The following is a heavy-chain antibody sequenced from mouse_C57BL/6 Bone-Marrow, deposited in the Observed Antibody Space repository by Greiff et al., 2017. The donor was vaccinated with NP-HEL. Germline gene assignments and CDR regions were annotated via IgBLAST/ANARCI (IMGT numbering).Heavy chain of an antibody. J-gene: IGHJ3*01. D-gene: IGHD3-2*02. CDR3: AIEWAQVKDWFAY. V-gene: IGHV1-74*01. CDR2: IHPSDSDT. Sequence: QVQLQQPGAELVKPGASVKVSCKASGYTFTSYWMHWVKQRPGQGLEWIGRIHPSDSDTNYNQKFTGKATLTVDKSSSTAYMQLSSLTSEDSAVYYCAIEWAQVKDWFAYWGQGTLVTVSA. CDR1: GYTFTSYW.